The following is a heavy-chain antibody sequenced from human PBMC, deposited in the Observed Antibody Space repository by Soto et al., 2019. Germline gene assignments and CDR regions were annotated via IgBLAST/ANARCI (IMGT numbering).Heavy chain of an antibody. Sequence: PGGSLRPSCEASGFTFINYAMSWVRQSPGKGLEWVSSISDTGGDSYYADSMDGRFTVSRDNSKNTLYLQINSLRAEDTAIYYCVRDLYRSATMPCLDHWGQGALVTVSS. D-gene: IGHD1-1*01. CDR3: VRDLYRSATMPCLDH. J-gene: IGHJ4*02. CDR2: ISDTGGDS. CDR1: GFTFINYA. V-gene: IGHV3-23*01.